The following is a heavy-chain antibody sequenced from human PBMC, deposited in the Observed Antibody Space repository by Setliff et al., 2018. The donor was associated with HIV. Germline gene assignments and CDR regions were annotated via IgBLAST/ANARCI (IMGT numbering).Heavy chain of an antibody. CDR1: GYMFIAYG. CDR3: ARPTYYTDNSGHPRYYFET. CDR2: IGPYNGRT. V-gene: IGHV1-18*01. Sequence: WASVKVSCKTSGYMFIAYGMSWVRRAPGQGLEWMGWIGPYNGRTEYAQNFQGRLTITVDEPTSTAYMELSSLTSDDTAVYYCARPTYYTDNSGHPRYYFETWGQGTRVTVSS. J-gene: IGHJ5*02. D-gene: IGHD3-22*01.